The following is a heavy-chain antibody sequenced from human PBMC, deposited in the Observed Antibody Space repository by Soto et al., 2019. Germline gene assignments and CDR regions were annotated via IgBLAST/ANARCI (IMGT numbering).Heavy chain of an antibody. CDR1: GFTFSSDG. CDR3: AQAFSGWYGSTEYGF. V-gene: IGHV3-30*18. Sequence: QVQLVESGVGVVQPGRSLRLSSADSGFTFSSDGMHWVRQAPGKGLEWVAVISYDGSNKYYADSVKGRFTISRDNSKNTLYLQMNSLRAEDAAVYYCAQAFSGWYGSTEYGFWGQGTLVTVSS. J-gene: IGHJ4*02. D-gene: IGHD6-19*01. CDR2: ISYDGSNK.